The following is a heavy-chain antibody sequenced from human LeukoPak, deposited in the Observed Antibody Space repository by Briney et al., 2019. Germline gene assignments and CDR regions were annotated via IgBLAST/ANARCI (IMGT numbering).Heavy chain of an antibody. CDR3: AKQRGYSGTLDS. D-gene: IGHD4-11*01. CDR1: GDSISDSY. CDR2: IYSSGTA. Sequence: ASETLSLTCSVSGDSISDSYWSWIRQPPGKGLEWIGFIYSSGTAYYNPSLKSRVTISVDTSKNHFSLKLHSVTAADTAVYYCAKQRGYSGTLDSWCQGTLVTVSS. V-gene: IGHV4-4*09. J-gene: IGHJ4*02.